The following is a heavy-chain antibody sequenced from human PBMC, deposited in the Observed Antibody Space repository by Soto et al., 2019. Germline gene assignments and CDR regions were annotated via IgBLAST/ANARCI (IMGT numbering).Heavy chain of an antibody. D-gene: IGHD6-6*01. J-gene: IGHJ6*01. Sequence: PGGSLRLSCAASGFTVSSNYMNWVRQAPGKGLEWVSVIYSGGTTYYADSVKGRFTISRDNSKNTLFLQMNSLRAEDTAIYYCARAGSSPSYYYYGMDVWGQGTTVTVSP. CDR2: IYSGGTT. V-gene: IGHV3-53*01. CDR1: GFTVSSNY. CDR3: ARAGSSPSYYYYGMDV.